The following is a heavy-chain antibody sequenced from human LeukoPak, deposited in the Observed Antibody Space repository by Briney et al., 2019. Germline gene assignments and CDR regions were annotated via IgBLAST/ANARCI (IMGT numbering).Heavy chain of an antibody. V-gene: IGHV1-2*06. J-gene: IGHJ5*02. D-gene: IGHD2-15*01. CDR3: ASLEATYCSGGSCYSGGSWFDP. Sequence: ASVKVSCKASGYTFTGYYMHWVRQAPGQGLEWMGRINPNSGGTNYAQKFQGRVTMTRDTSISTAYMELSRLRSDDTAVYYCASLEATYCSGGSCYSGGSWFDPWGQGTLVTVSS. CDR2: INPNSGGT. CDR1: GYTFTGYY.